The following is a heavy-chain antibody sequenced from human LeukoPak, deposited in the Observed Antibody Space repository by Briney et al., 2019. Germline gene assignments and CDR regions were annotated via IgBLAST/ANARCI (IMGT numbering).Heavy chain of an antibody. Sequence: SETLSLTCTVSGGSISSSSYYWGWIRQPPGKGLEWIGSIYYSGSTYYNPSLKSRVTISVDTSKNQFSLKLSSVTAADTAVYYCASLKYSSSWGPYYFDYWGQGTLVTVSS. CDR2: IYYSGST. D-gene: IGHD6-13*01. J-gene: IGHJ4*02. CDR1: GGSISSSSYY. V-gene: IGHV4-39*07. CDR3: ASLKYSSSWGPYYFDY.